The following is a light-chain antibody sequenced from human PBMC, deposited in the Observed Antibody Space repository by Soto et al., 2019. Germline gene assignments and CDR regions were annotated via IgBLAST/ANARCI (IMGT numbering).Light chain of an antibody. CDR2: DVA. J-gene: IGLJ2*01. CDR3: CSYGGNYVI. Sequence: QSALTQPRSVSGSPGQSVTISCTGTRRDVGGYNYVSWYQQHPGKVPKLMIFDVAKRPSGVPDRFSGSKSDTTASLTISGLQAEDEADYYCCSYGGNYVIFGGGTKVTVL. V-gene: IGLV2-11*01. CDR1: RRDVGGYNY.